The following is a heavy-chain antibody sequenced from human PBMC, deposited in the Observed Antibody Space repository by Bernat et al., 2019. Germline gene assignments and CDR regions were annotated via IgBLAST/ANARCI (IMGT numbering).Heavy chain of an antibody. CDR1: GYTFTSYG. V-gene: IGHV1-18*01. Sequence: QVQLVQSGAEVKKPGASVKVSCKASGYTFTSYGISWVRQAPGQGLEWMGWISAYNGNTNYAQKLQGRVTMTTDTSTSTAYMELRSLRSDDTAVYYCARERSTYYYDSSGYSGLNYYYYGMDVWGQGTTVTVSS. CDR3: ARERSTYYYDSSGYSGLNYYYYGMDV. J-gene: IGHJ6*02. CDR2: ISAYNGNT. D-gene: IGHD3-22*01.